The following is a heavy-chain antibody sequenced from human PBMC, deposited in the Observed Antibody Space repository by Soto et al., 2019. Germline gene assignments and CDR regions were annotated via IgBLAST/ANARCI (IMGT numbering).Heavy chain of an antibody. CDR1: GFTFSHYI. Sequence: PGGSLRLSCAASGFTFSHYIMHWVRQAPGKGLEWGGRIKSKTDGGTTDYAAPVKGRFTISRDDSKNTLYLQMNSLKTEDTAVYYCTTDFFGYYYDSSGYLSGSEYFQHWGQGTLVTVSS. CDR2: IKSKTDGGTT. V-gene: IGHV3-15*01. CDR3: TTDFFGYYYDSSGYLSGSEYFQH. D-gene: IGHD3-22*01. J-gene: IGHJ1*01.